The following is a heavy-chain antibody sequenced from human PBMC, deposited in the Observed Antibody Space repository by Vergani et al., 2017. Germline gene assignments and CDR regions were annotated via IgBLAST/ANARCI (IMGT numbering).Heavy chain of an antibody. J-gene: IGHJ5*02. CDR3: ARHSTVEWLVKLGWIDP. V-gene: IGHV4-39*01. Sequence: QLQLQESGPGLVKASATLSLTCSVSGTSIRSSNYYWGWIRQPPGKGLEWIASIYYSGSTYYNPSLKSRVTISVDTSKNQFSLKLSSVTAADTAVYFCARHSTVEWLVKLGWIDPWGQGTLVTVSS. CDR1: GTSIRSSNYY. CDR2: IYYSGST. D-gene: IGHD6-19*01.